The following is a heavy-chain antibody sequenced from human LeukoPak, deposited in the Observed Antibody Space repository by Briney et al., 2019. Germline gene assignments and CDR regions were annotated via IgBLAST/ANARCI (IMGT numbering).Heavy chain of an antibody. Sequence: ASVKVSCKASGYTFTSYGISWVRQAPGQGLEWMGWISAYNGNTNYAQKLQGRVTMTTDTSTSTAYMELRSLRSDDTAVYYCARDGAGYCSGGSCFGGDAFDIWGQGTMVTVSS. V-gene: IGHV1-18*01. D-gene: IGHD2-15*01. CDR3: ARDGAGYCSGGSCFGGDAFDI. CDR1: GYTFTSYG. J-gene: IGHJ3*02. CDR2: ISAYNGNT.